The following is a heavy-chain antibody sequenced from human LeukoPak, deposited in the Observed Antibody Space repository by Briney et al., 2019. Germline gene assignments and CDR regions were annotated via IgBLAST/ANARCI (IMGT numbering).Heavy chain of an antibody. CDR3: ATNEGYSSGWYGVGVGY. J-gene: IGHJ4*02. Sequence: SETLSLTCTVSGGSTSSSSYYWGWIRQPPGKGLEWIGSIYYSGSTYYNPSLKSRVTISVDTSKNQFSLKLSSVTAADTAVYYCATNEGYSSGWYGVGVGYWGQGTLVTVSS. D-gene: IGHD6-19*01. CDR2: IYYSGST. CDR1: GGSTSSSSYY. V-gene: IGHV4-39*01.